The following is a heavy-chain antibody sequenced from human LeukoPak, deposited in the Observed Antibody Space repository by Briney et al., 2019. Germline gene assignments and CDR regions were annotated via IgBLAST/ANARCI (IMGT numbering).Heavy chain of an antibody. CDR2: IYTSGST. CDR1: GGSISSGSYY. V-gene: IGHV4-61*02. Sequence: PSETLSLTCTVSGGSISSGSYYWSWIRQPAGKGLEWIGRIYTSGSTNYNPSLKSRVTISVDTSKNQFSLKLSSVTAADTAVYYCASDVGRVDYWGQGTLVTVSS. J-gene: IGHJ4*02. CDR3: ASDVGRVDY. D-gene: IGHD3-10*01.